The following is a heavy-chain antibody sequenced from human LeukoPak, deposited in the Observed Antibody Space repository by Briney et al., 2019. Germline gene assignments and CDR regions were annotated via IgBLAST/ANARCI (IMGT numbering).Heavy chain of an antibody. V-gene: IGHV1-46*01. D-gene: IGHD1-26*01. J-gene: IGHJ3*02. CDR1: GYTFTSYY. CDR2: INPSGGST. CDR3: ARDPLLRRDAFDI. Sequence: GASVKVSCKASGYTFTSYYMHWVRQAPGQGLERMGIINPSGGSTSYAQKFQGRVTMTRDTSTSTVYMELSSLRSEDTAVYYCARDPLLRRDAFDIWGQGTMVTVSS.